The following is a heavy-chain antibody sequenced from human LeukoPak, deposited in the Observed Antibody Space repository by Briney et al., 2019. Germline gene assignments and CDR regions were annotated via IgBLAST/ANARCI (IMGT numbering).Heavy chain of an antibody. CDR1: VGSISSSSYY. D-gene: IGHD6-6*01. J-gene: IGHJ4*02. V-gene: IGHV4-39*01. CDR2: IYYSGST. Sequence: KPSETLSLTCTVSVGSISSSSYYWGWIRQPPGKGLEWIGSIYYSGSTYYNPSLKSRVTISVDTSKTQFSLKLSSVTAADTALYYCARLHYSSWSFDYWGQGTLVTVSS. CDR3: ARLHYSSWSFDY.